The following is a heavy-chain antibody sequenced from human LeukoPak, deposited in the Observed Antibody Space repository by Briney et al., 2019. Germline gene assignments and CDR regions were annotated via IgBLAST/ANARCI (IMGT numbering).Heavy chain of an antibody. CDR3: AREGGFYRPLDY. V-gene: IGHV4-4*02. CDR2: VHLDGRT. Sequence: SETLSLTCDVSGGSVTSTSWWTWFRQPPGKGLEWIGEVHLDGRTNYNPSFKSRLVMSADLPENHISLKLTSVTAADTAVYYCAREGGFYRPLDYSGQGTLVTVSS. J-gene: IGHJ4*02. D-gene: IGHD6-25*01. CDR1: GGSVTSTSW.